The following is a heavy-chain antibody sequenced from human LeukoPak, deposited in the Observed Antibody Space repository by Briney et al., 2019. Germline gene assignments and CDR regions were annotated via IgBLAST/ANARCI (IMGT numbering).Heavy chain of an antibody. D-gene: IGHD6-13*01. CDR3: AIKPGIIAAAGTSSYGMDV. Sequence: GGSPRLSCAASGFTFSSYSMNWVRRAPGKGLEWVSSISSSSSYIYYADSVKGRFTISRDNAKNSLYLQMNSLRAEDTAVYYCAIKPGIIAAAGTSSYGMDVWGQGTTVTVSS. J-gene: IGHJ6*02. CDR2: ISSSSSYI. V-gene: IGHV3-21*01. CDR1: GFTFSSYS.